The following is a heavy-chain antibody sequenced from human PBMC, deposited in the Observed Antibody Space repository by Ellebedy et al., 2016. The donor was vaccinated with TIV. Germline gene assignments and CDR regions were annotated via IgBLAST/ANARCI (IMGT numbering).Heavy chain of an antibody. J-gene: IGHJ6*02. V-gene: IGHV5-51*01. D-gene: IGHD2-2*01. CDR3: VRHRTSTSWGFHFNGMDV. Sequence: GESLKISXKGSGYSFNDFWIGWVRQMPGKGLEWMGIIYPGDSDTRYSPSFQGQVTISADQSISTAYVHWSSLKASDTAIYYCVRHRTSTSWGFHFNGMDVWGQGTTVTVSS. CDR2: IYPGDSDT. CDR1: GYSFNDFW.